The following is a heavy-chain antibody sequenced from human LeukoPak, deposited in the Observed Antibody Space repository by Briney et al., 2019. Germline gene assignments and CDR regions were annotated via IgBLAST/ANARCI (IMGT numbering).Heavy chain of an antibody. CDR2: ISSYGGST. D-gene: IGHD2-8*01. V-gene: IGHV3-64D*09. CDR3: VKDLYSYSFDY. J-gene: IGHJ4*02. CDR1: GFTFRNYG. Sequence: GGSLRLSCSASGFTFRNYGMHWVRQAPRKELEYVSTISSYGGSTYYADLVKGRFTISRDNSKNTLYLQMSSLRAEDTAVYYCVKDLYSYSFDYWGQGTLVTVSS.